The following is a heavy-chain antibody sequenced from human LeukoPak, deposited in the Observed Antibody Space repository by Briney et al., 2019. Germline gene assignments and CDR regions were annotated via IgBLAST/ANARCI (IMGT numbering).Heavy chain of an antibody. V-gene: IGHV4-39*01. CDR3: ASPSVDCDKNY. CDR2: IYYSGST. D-gene: IGHD3-22*01. Sequence: SETLSLTCTVSGGSISSSSYYWGWIRQPPGKGLEWIGSIYYSGSTYYNPSLKSRVTISVDTSKNQFSLKLSSVTAADTAVYYCASPSVDCDKNYWGQGTLVTASS. CDR1: GGSISSSSYY. J-gene: IGHJ4*02.